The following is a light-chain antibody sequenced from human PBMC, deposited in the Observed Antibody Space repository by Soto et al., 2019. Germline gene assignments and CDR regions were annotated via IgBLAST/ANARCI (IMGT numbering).Light chain of an antibody. CDR2: AAS. V-gene: IGKV1-39*01. CDR1: QSISSY. J-gene: IGKJ1*01. Sequence: DIQMTQSPSSLSASVGDRVTITCRASQSISSYLNWYQHKPGKAPKLLIYAASSLQSGVPSRFSGSGSGTDFTLTISSLQPEDFGTYYCQQSYSTPTFGQGTKVEIK. CDR3: QQSYSTPT.